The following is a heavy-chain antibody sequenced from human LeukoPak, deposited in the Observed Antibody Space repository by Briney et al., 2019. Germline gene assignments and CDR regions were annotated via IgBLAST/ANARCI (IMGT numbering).Heavy chain of an antibody. CDR1: GGSISSYY. Sequence: SETLSLTCTVSGGSISSYYWGWIRQPPGKGLEWIGYIYYSGSTNYNPSLKSRVTISVDTSKNQFSLKLSSVTAADTAVYYCARADTAMVGGYYFDYWGQGTLVTVSS. J-gene: IGHJ4*02. D-gene: IGHD5-18*01. CDR3: ARADTAMVGGYYFDY. CDR2: IYYSGST. V-gene: IGHV4-59*01.